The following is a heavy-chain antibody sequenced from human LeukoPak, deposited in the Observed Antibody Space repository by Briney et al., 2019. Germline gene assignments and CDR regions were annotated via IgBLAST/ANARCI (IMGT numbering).Heavy chain of an antibody. V-gene: IGHV4-39*01. D-gene: IGHD3-3*01. CDR2: IYYSGTT. CDR3: ASGDYYYMDV. Sequence: PSETLSLTCTVSGGSISSSSYYWGWIRQPLGKGLEWIGSIYYSGTTYYNPSLKSRVTISVDTSKNQFSLKLSSVTAADTAVYYCASGDYYYMDVWGKGTTVTISS. J-gene: IGHJ6*03. CDR1: GGSISSSSYY.